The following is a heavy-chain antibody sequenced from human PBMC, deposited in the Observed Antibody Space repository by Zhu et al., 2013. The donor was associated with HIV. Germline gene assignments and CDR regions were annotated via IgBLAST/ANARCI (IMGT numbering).Heavy chain of an antibody. CDR1: GYSFTNYG. V-gene: IGHV1-18*01. CDR2: ISAYNGNT. CDR3: ARDLYNWNYVEWFDP. J-gene: IGHJ5*02. Sequence: QVQLVQSGAEVKKPGASVKVSCKASGYSFTNYGISWVRQAPGQGLEWMGWISAYNGNTKYTQKLQGRVTMTTTTSTSTAYMELRSLTSDDTAVYYCARDLYNWNYVEWFDPWGQGTLVTVSS. D-gene: IGHD1-7*01.